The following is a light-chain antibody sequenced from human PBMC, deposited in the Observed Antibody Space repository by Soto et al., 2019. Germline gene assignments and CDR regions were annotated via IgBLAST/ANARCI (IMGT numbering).Light chain of an antibody. CDR1: QSISSSY. Sequence: PGERATLSCRASQSISSSYLAWYQQKPGQAPRLLVYGASSRATGIPDRFSGSGSGTDFTLTISRLEPEDFAVYYCQQYGSSRFTFGPGTKVDIK. CDR3: QQYGSSRFT. J-gene: IGKJ3*01. CDR2: GAS. V-gene: IGKV3-20*01.